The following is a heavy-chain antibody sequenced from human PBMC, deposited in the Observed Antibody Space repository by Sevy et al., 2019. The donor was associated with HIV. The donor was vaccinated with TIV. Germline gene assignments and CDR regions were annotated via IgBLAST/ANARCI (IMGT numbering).Heavy chain of an antibody. CDR3: TTDTGISDYDFWSGRDDTFDN. V-gene: IGHV3-15*01. J-gene: IGHJ3*02. CDR2: IKSKTDGGTT. CDR1: GFTFSNAW. Sequence: GGSLRLSCAASGFTFSNAWMSWVRQAPGKGLEWVGRIKSKTDGGTTDYAAPGKGRFTISTDEAKKTLYLQMNSLKTEATSVYYGTTDTGISDYDFWSGRDDTFDNWGQGTMVTVSS. D-gene: IGHD3-3*01.